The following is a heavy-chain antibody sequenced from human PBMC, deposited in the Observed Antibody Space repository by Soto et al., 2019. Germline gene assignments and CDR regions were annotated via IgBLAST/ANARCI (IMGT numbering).Heavy chain of an antibody. V-gene: IGHV3-23*01. CDR1: GFTFSSYA. CDR2: ISGSGGST. CDR3: AKDLRNYGGNSPACPFDY. Sequence: PGGSLRLSCAASGFTFSSYAMSWVRQAPGKGLEWVSAISGSGGSTYYADSVKGRFTISRDNSKNTLYLQMNSLRAEDTAVYYCAKDLRNYGGNSPACPFDYWGQGTLVTVSS. J-gene: IGHJ4*02. D-gene: IGHD4-17*01.